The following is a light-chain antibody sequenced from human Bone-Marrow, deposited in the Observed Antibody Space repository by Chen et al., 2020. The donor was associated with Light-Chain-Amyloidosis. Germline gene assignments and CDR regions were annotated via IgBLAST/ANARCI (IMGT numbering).Light chain of an antibody. CDR2: RDT. Sequence: SYELTQPPSVSVSPGQTARITCSGDDLPTKYAYWYQQKPGQAPGLVIHRDTEGPSGIAERFSGSSSGPTATLTSSGVQAEDEADYRCQSADSSGTYEVIFGGGTKLTVL. CDR3: QSADSSGTYEVI. J-gene: IGLJ2*01. V-gene: IGLV3-25*03. CDR1: DLPTKY.